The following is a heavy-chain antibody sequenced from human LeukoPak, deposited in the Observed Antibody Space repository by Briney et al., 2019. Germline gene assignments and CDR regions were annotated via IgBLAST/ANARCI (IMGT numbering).Heavy chain of an antibody. CDR2: INPSGGST. Sequence: ASVKVSCKASGYTFTSYYMHWVRQAPGQGLERMGIINPSGGSTSYAQKFQGRVTMTRDMSTSTVYMELSSLRSEDTAVYYCARAQPRDYDSSGYDRGWFDPWGQGTLVTVSS. D-gene: IGHD3-22*01. V-gene: IGHV1-46*01. J-gene: IGHJ5*02. CDR3: ARAQPRDYDSSGYDRGWFDP. CDR1: GYTFTSYY.